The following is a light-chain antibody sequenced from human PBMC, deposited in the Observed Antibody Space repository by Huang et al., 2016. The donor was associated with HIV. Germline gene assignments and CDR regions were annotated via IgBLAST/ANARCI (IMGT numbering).Light chain of an antibody. V-gene: IGKV1-13*02. J-gene: IGKJ5*01. CDR1: QDIGTS. Sequence: HLTQSPPSLSASVGDSVFISCRASQDIGTSLAWYQQRTGRAPKLLSSGASTLQTGVPSRVSGDSAGTFFTLFITDLQPEDFATYYCQQLHAYPITFGQGTRLDIK. CDR2: GAS. CDR3: QQLHAYPIT.